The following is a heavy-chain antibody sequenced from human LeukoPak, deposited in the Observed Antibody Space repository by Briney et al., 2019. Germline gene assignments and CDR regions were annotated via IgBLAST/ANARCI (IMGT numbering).Heavy chain of an antibody. Sequence: GGSLRLSCAASGFTFSAYAMSWVRRAPGKGLEWVSGISGSGAGTYYADSVKGRFTISRDNSKNTLDLQMNSLRAGDTAVYYCAKGITAFGSSWYGKAYYYMDVRGKGTTVTVSS. CDR1: GFTFSAYA. CDR3: AKGITAFGSSWYGKAYYYMDV. D-gene: IGHD2-15*01. V-gene: IGHV3-23*01. CDR2: ISGSGAGT. J-gene: IGHJ6*03.